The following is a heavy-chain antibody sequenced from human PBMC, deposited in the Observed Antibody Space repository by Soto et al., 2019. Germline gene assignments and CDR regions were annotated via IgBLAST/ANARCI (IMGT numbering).Heavy chain of an antibody. J-gene: IGHJ5*02. CDR3: PRGGSTWYADNWLHP. Sequence: SETLSLTCKVSGGSITSGGYYWSWIRQHPVKGLEWIGYTYYTGTTSYNPSLKARVTISLHTYGSHFSLSLPSVTAAATAISSCPRGGSTWYADNWLHPWGPGTLVTVSS. V-gene: IGHV4-31*03. D-gene: IGHD6-13*01. CDR1: GGSITSGGYY. CDR2: TYYTGTT.